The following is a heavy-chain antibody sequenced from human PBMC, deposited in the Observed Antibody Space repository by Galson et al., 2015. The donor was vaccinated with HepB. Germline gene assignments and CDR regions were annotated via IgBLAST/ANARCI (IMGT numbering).Heavy chain of an antibody. Sequence: SLRLSCAASGFTFSSYEMNWVRQAPGKGLEWISYITSSGSTIYYADSVKGRFTISRDNAKNSLYLQMNSLRAEDTAVYYCAREKPTVTYDYWGQGTLVTVSS. CDR1: GFTFSSYE. CDR2: ITSSGSTI. J-gene: IGHJ4*02. V-gene: IGHV3-48*03. CDR3: AREKPTVTYDY. D-gene: IGHD4-17*01.